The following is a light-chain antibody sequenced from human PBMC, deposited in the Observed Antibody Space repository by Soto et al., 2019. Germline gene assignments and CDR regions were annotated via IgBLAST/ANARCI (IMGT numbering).Light chain of an antibody. CDR3: QHSDHLPF. Sequence: DIQMTQSPLYLSASIGDRVTITCQASHDIGNYLNWYQQKPGKAPNLVIYGAFNLETWVPSRFSGGGSGTDFTFTISSRRPEDIATYYCQHSDHLPFFGPGTKVDF. V-gene: IGKV1-33*01. J-gene: IGKJ3*01. CDR2: GAF. CDR1: HDIGNY.